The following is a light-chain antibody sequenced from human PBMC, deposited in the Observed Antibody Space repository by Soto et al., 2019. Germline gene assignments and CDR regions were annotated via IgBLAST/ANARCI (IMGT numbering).Light chain of an antibody. Sequence: QSVLTQPPSASGTPGQRVTISCSGSHSNIGGNFVYWHRQVSGTAPKLLIYRDNQRPSGVPDRFSGSKTGTSAFLVISGLQSEDDGEYYCASWDDSLRGRVFGRGTKLTVL. V-gene: IGLV1-47*01. CDR1: HSNIGGNF. CDR2: RDN. CDR3: ASWDDSLRGRV. J-gene: IGLJ3*02.